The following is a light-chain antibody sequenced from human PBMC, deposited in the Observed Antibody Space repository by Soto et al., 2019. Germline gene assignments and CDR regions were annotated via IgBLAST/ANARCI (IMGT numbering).Light chain of an antibody. CDR2: DVS. J-gene: IGLJ2*01. V-gene: IGLV2-14*03. CDR1: SSDVGAYNY. Sequence: QSVLTQPASVSGSPGQSITISCTGTSSDVGAYNYVSWYQHHPGKAPKLLIYDVSHRPSGVSNRFSGSKSGNTASLTISGLQAEDEADYYRSSYTSSSTVVFGGGTKLTVL. CDR3: SSYTSSSTVV.